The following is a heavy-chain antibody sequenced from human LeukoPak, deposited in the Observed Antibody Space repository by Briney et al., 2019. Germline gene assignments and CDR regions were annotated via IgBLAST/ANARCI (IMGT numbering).Heavy chain of an antibody. CDR1: GFTFSDYS. J-gene: IGHJ4*02. CDR3: AEVVL. V-gene: IGHV3-48*01. D-gene: IGHD2-8*01. CDR2: ISSNSSKT. Sequence: GGSLRLSCAASGFTFSDYSMNWVRHAPGKWMEWISYISSNSSKTYYADSVKGRFTISRDDAKSSLYLQMNSLRAEDTAGYYCAEVVLRGQGTLVTVSS.